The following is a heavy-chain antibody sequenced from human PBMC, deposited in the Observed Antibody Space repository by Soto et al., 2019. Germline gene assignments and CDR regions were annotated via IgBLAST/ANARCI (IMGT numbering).Heavy chain of an antibody. CDR2: IYSDGTT. V-gene: IGHV4-4*07. Sequence: SETLSLTCTVSGGSISGYYWSWVRQPAGKGLEWVGRIYSDGTTNYSPSLKSRVTISLDTSKDQFSLKLTSVTAADTAVYFCARRMFRRSTTIRAVNYYALDVWGQGTTVTVSS. CDR1: GGSISGYY. CDR3: ARRMFRRSTTIRAVNYYALDV. J-gene: IGHJ6*02. D-gene: IGHD3-10*01.